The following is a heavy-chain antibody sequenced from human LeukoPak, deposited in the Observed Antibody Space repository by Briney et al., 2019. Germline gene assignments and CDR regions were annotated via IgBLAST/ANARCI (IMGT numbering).Heavy chain of an antibody. V-gene: IGHV3-23*01. D-gene: IGHD5-18*01. J-gene: IGHJ4*02. Sequence: GGSLRLSCAASGFTFRLYGMNWVRQAPGKGLEWVSAISGGGETTIYTDSVKGRFTISRDNSKNTVYLQMNSLSAEDTAEYYYAKARAGGYNYGPFDYWGQGTLVTVSS. CDR3: AKARAGGYNYGPFDY. CDR2: ISGGGETT. CDR1: GFTFRLYG.